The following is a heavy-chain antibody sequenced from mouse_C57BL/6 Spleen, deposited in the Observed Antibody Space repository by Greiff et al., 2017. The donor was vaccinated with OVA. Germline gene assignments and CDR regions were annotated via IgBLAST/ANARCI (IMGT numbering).Heavy chain of an antibody. J-gene: IGHJ4*01. V-gene: IGHV5-6*01. Sequence: EVQGVESGGDLVKPGGSLKLSCAASGFTFSSYGMSWVRQTPDKRLEWVATISSGGSYTYYPDSVKGRFTISRDNAKNTLYLQMSSLKSEDTAMYYCARGGYDYAMDYWGQGTSVTVSS. CDR2: ISSGGSYT. CDR1: GFTFSSYG. D-gene: IGHD2-2*01. CDR3: ARGGYDYAMDY.